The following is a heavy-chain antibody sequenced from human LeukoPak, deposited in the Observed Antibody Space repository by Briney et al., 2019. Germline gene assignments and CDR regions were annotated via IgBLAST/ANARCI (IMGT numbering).Heavy chain of an antibody. Sequence: GGSLRLSCAASGFTFSSYAMHWVRQAPGKGLEWVAVISYDGSNKYYADSVKGRFTISRDNSKNTLYLQMNSLRAEDTAVYYCARDWGSSGYDYLLNLFREASDGIDYWGQGTLVTVSS. CDR2: ISYDGSNK. V-gene: IGHV3-30-3*01. CDR3: ARDWGSSGYDYLLNLFREASDGIDY. J-gene: IGHJ4*02. CDR1: GFTFSSYA. D-gene: IGHD5-12*01.